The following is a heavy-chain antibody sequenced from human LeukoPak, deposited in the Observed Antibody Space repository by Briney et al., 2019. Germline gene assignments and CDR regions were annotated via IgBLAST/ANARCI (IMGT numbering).Heavy chain of an antibody. Sequence: SETLSLTCTVSGGSIGSYYWSWIRQPPGKGLEWIGYIYYSGSTNYNPSLKSRVTISVDTSKNQFSLKLSSVTAADTAVYYCARERAAAGTYYYYYMDVWGKGTTVTVSS. CDR2: IYYSGST. V-gene: IGHV4-59*01. J-gene: IGHJ6*03. D-gene: IGHD6-13*01. CDR3: ARERAAAGTYYYYYMDV. CDR1: GGSIGSYY.